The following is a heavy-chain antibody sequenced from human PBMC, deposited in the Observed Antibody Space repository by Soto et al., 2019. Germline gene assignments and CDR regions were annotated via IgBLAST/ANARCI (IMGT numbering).Heavy chain of an antibody. CDR2: IYYSGST. V-gene: IGHV4-30-4*01. J-gene: IGHJ4*02. D-gene: IGHD3-22*01. CDR3: ARGITRIVDFDY. Sequence: PSETLSLTCTVSGGSISSGDYYLSWIRQPPGKGLEWIGYIYYSGSTYYNPSLTSRVTISVDTSKNQFSLKLSSVTAADTAVYYCARGITRIVDFDYWGQGTLVTVSS. CDR1: GGSISSGDYY.